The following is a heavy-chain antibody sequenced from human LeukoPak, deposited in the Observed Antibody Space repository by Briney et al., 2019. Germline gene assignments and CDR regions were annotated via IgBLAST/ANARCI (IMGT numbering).Heavy chain of an antibody. CDR3: ARGSLLLY. CDR2: INHSGST. CDR1: GGSISSSSYY. D-gene: IGHD2-15*01. Sequence: SETLSLTCTVSGGSISSSSYYWGWIRQPPGKGLEWIGEINHSGSTNYNPSLKSRVTISVDTSKNQFSLKLSSVTAADTAVYYCARGSLLLYWGQGTLVTVSS. J-gene: IGHJ4*02. V-gene: IGHV4-39*07.